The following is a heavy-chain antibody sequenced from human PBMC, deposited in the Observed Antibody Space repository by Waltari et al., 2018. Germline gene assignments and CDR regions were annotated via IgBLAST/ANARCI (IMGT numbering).Heavy chain of an antibody. V-gene: IGHV4-4*07. J-gene: IGHJ4*02. CDR3: ARGSNYGSGSYIGSFDF. D-gene: IGHD3-10*01. CDR2: IYSSGST. CDR1: VGSISSFH. Sequence: QVQLQESGPGLVKPSETLSLTCNVSVGSISSFHWSWIRQSAGKGLEWIGRIYSSGSTNYYPSLKSRVTMSVDTSKNQFSLRLTSMTAADTAVYYCARGSNYGSGSYIGSFDFWGQGTPVSVSS.